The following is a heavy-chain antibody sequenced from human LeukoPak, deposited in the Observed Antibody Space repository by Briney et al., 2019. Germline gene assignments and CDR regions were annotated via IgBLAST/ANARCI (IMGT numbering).Heavy chain of an antibody. CDR2: INSDGINT. CDR1: GFTFSNYW. D-gene: IGHD3-10*01. J-gene: IGHJ6*03. V-gene: IGHV3-74*01. CDR3: ARDGAPLWFGERFYYYYYYMDV. Sequence: PGGSLRLSCAASGFTFSNYWMHWVRQAPGKGLVWVSRINSDGINTSYADSVKGRFTISRDNAKNTLNLQMNSLRAEDTAVYYCARDGAPLWFGERFYYYYYYMDVWGKGTTVTISS.